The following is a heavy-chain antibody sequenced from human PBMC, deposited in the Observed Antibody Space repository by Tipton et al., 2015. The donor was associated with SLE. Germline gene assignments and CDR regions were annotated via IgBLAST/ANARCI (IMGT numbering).Heavy chain of an antibody. Sequence: TLSLTCTVSGGSISSGGHFWSWIRQHSGKGLEWIGYIYYSGSTYNNPSLKSRVTISVDTSKNQFSLKLSSVTAADTAVYYCAREPSVATVVEGAFDIWGQGAMVTVSS. V-gene: IGHV4-31*03. CDR2: IYYSGST. J-gene: IGHJ3*02. CDR3: AREPSVATVVEGAFDI. D-gene: IGHD5-12*01. CDR1: GGSISSGGHF.